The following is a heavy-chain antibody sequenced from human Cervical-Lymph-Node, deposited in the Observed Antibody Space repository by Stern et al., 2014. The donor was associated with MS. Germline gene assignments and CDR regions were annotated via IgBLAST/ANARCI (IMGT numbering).Heavy chain of an antibody. CDR3: ARDQGDYGSGSEDSWFDP. J-gene: IGHJ5*02. D-gene: IGHD3-10*01. CDR1: RDTFTHYA. Sequence: VQLEESGDEVKKPGSSVKVSCKASRDTFTHYALSWVRQAPEHGLEWMGGIIPGLGTTSYAQKCQGRITISADTSTNTLYMELNSLRSEDTAVYFCARDQGDYGSGSEDSWFDPWGQGTLVTVPS. CDR2: IIPGLGTT. V-gene: IGHV1-69*06.